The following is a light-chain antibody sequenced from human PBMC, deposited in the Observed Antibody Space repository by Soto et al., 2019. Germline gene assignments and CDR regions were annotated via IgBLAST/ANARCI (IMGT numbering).Light chain of an antibody. V-gene: IGKV1-39*01. CDR2: AAS. J-gene: IGKJ1*01. CDR1: QSISSY. CDR3: QQSYNTPQT. Sequence: DIQMTQSPSSLSASVGDRVTITCRASQSISSYLNWYKQKPGKAPKLLIYAASNLQSWVPSRVSGSGSGTDFTLTISSLQPEDFGTYYWQQSYNTPQTFGQGTKVQIK.